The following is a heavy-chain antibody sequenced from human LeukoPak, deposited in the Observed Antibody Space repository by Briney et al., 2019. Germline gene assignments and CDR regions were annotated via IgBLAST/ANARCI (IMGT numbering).Heavy chain of an antibody. Sequence: PSETLSLTCTVSGGSVSSGSYYWSWIRQHPGKGLEWIGYIYYSGITYYNPSLKSRITISLDTSKNQFSLKLSSVTAADTAVYFCARTDSRGYYVDFWGQGTLVTVSS. CDR2: IYYSGIT. CDR1: GGSVSSGSYY. V-gene: IGHV4-31*03. J-gene: IGHJ4*02. D-gene: IGHD3-22*01. CDR3: ARTDSRGYYVDF.